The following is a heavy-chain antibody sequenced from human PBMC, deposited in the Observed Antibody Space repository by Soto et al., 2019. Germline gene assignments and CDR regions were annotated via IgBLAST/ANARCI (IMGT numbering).Heavy chain of an antibody. V-gene: IGHV3-53*01. CDR1: GFTVSSNY. CDR2: IYSGGST. J-gene: IGHJ6*02. D-gene: IGHD5-18*01. CDR3: ARELRGIQLWFESSGMDV. Sequence: LRLSCAASGFTVSSNYMSWVRQAPGKGLEWVSVIYSGGSTYYADSVKGRFTISRDNSKNTLYLQMNSLRAEGTAVYYCARELRGIQLWFESSGMDVWGQGTTVTVSS.